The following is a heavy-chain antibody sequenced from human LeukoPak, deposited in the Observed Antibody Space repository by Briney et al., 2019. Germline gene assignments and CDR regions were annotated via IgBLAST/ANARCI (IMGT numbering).Heavy chain of an antibody. Sequence: SETLSLTCAVSGGSISSNNWWSWVRQPPGKGLEWIGEIYHSGSTNYNPSLKSRVTISVDTSKNQFSLKLSSVTAADTAVYYCARVEEGYGSGRRENYYYYYMDVWGKGTTVTISS. V-gene: IGHV4-4*02. J-gene: IGHJ6*03. D-gene: IGHD3-10*01. CDR2: IYHSGST. CDR3: ARVEEGYGSGRRENYYYYYMDV. CDR1: GGSISSNNW.